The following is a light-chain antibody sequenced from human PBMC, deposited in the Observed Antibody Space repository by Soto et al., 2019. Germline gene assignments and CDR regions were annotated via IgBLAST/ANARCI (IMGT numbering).Light chain of an antibody. Sequence: DIQMPQSPSTLSASVGDRVTITCRASQSISSWLAWYQQKPGKAPKLLIYDASSLESGVPSRFSGSGPVTEFTLTISSLQPDDFATYYCQQYNSYPWTFGQGTKVDIK. CDR2: DAS. V-gene: IGKV1-5*01. CDR3: QQYNSYPWT. J-gene: IGKJ1*01. CDR1: QSISSW.